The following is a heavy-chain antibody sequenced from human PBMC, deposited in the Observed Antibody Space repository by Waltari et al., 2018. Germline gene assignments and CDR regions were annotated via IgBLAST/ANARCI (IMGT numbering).Heavy chain of an antibody. Sequence: HVQLQESGPGLVKPSETLSLTRSVSGDFPSNDPWTCIRQAPGKGLEWIAYRRNTGATKCTPSLESRVTVSAVTSKKHFSLRLTSVTAADTAVYYCARLPTKYYDSLGWGFFDQWGQGILVTVSS. CDR2: RRNTGAT. CDR3: ARLPTKYYDSLGWGFFDQ. J-gene: IGHJ4*02. CDR1: GDFPSNDP. V-gene: IGHV4-59*08. D-gene: IGHD3-22*01.